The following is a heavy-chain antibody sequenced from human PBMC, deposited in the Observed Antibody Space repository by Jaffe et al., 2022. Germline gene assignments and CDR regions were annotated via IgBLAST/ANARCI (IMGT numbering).Heavy chain of an antibody. D-gene: IGHD3-22*01. CDR3: VRGDFYDSDGYPTDEAFDL. Sequence: EVQLLESGGGLVQPGGSLRLSCAASGFILSNYWMHWVRQAPGKGLVWVSCINSDGYRTNYADSVKGRFTISRDNAKNTLYLQMNSLRAEDTAMHYCVRGDFYDSDGYPTDEAFDLWGQGTMVTVSS. CDR2: INSDGYRT. J-gene: IGHJ3*01. CDR1: GFILSNYW. V-gene: IGHV3-74*01.